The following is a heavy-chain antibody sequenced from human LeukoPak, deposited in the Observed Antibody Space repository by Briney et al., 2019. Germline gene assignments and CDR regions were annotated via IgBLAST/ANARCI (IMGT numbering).Heavy chain of an antibody. CDR3: TTELRFWSGYRDY. V-gene: IGHV3-15*01. CDR2: IKSKTDGGTT. Sequence: GGSLRLSCAASGFTFSNAWMSWVRQAPGKGLEWVGRIKSKTDGGTTDYAAPVKGRFTISRDDSKNTLYLQMNSLKTEDTAVYYCTTELRFWSGYRDYWGQGTLVTVSS. D-gene: IGHD3-3*01. J-gene: IGHJ4*02. CDR1: GFTFSNAW.